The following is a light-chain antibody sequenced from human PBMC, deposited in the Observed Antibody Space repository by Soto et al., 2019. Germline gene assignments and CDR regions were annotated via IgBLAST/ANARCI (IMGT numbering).Light chain of an antibody. CDR3: QQYNSYYT. V-gene: IGKV1-5*03. Sequence: DIKMTQSPSTLSASVGDRVTITCRASQSISSWLAWYQQKPGKAPKLLIYKASSLESGVPSRFSGSGSGTEFTLTISSLQPDDFATYSCQQYNSYYTFGQGTKLEIK. J-gene: IGKJ2*01. CDR1: QSISSW. CDR2: KAS.